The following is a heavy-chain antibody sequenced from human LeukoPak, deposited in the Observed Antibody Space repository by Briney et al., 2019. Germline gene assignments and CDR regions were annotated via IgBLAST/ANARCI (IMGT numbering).Heavy chain of an antibody. V-gene: IGHV4-34*01. CDR3: ARGRGTVTTH. J-gene: IGHJ4*02. CDR2: ISHSGSA. Sequence: SETLSLTCAVSGGSFSAYYWTWIRQPPGKGLELIGEISHSGSANYNPSLKSRATISLDASKNQFSLKLSSVTAADTAVYYCARGRGTVTTHWGQGTLDTGSS. D-gene: IGHD4-17*01. CDR1: GGSFSAYY.